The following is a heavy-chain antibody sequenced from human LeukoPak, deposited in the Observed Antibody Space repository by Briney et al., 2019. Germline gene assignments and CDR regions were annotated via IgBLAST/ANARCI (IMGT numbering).Heavy chain of an antibody. CDR3: ARDISYYDSSGYSSSHFVY. CDR2: INPSGGST. D-gene: IGHD3-22*01. CDR1: GYTFTSYY. V-gene: IGHV1-46*01. J-gene: IGHJ4*02. Sequence: ASVKVSCKASGYTFTSYYMHWVRQAPGQGLEWMGIINPSGGSTSYAQKFQGKGTMTRETATSTVYMELRRLLSEDTAVYYCARDISYYDSSGYSSSHFVYWGQGTLVTVSS.